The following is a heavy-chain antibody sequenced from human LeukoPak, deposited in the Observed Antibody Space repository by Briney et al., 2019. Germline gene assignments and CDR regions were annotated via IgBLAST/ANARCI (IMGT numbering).Heavy chain of an antibody. Sequence: ASVKVSCKASGYTFTSYYMHWVRQAPGQGLESMGIINPSGGSTSYAQKCQGRVTMTRDTSTSTVYMELSSLRSEDAAVYYCAREPWGGGAFDIWGQGTVVTVSS. CDR1: GYTFTSYY. CDR3: AREPWGGGAFDI. CDR2: INPSGGST. V-gene: IGHV1-46*01. J-gene: IGHJ3*02. D-gene: IGHD7-27*01.